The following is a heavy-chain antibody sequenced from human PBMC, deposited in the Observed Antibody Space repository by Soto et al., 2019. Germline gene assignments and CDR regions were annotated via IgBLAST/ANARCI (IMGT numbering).Heavy chain of an antibody. V-gene: IGHV4-59*01. D-gene: IGHD6-13*01. Sequence: QVQLQESGPGLVKPSETLSLTCTVSGGSISSYYWSWIRQPPGKGLEWIGTIFYSGSTRYNPSLKSRVTISVDTSKNQFSLKLSSVTPADTAVYYCARSGVSSSWYAYYYYGMDVWGQGTTVTVSS. CDR2: IFYSGST. CDR3: ARSGVSSSWYAYYYYGMDV. CDR1: GGSISSYY. J-gene: IGHJ6*02.